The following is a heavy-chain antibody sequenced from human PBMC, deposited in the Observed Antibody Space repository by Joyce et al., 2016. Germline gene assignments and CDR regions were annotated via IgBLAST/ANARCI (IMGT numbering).Heavy chain of an antibody. J-gene: IGHJ4*02. CDR3: AKEEDIVVVPAASSY. CDR1: GFTFTSYA. V-gene: IGHV3-23*01. D-gene: IGHD2-2*01. Sequence: EVQLLESGGGLVQPGGSLRLSCAASGFTFTSYAMTWVRQAPGKGLEWVSGISGSGDNTHYADSVKGRFTISRDNSKNTLYLQMKSLRAEDTAVYYCAKEEDIVVVPAASSYWGQGTLVTVSS. CDR2: ISGSGDNT.